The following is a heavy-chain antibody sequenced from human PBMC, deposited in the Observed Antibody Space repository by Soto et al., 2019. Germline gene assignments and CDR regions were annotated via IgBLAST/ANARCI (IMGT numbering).Heavy chain of an antibody. CDR1: GFSLRTSGVG. CDR2: IYWDDNK. J-gene: IGHJ4*01. Sequence: QITLREAGPTRVSPTQTLTLTCTFSGFSLRTSGVGVGWLRQPPGKVLEHLAIIYWDDNKLYGPSLNSRISIAKDPCINQVVLTMTNMDPVDTAIYYCARRAGLQGNWNGGSFVFWGQVALVAV. D-gene: IGHD1-1*01. V-gene: IGHV2-5*05. CDR3: ARRAGLQGNWNGGSFVF.